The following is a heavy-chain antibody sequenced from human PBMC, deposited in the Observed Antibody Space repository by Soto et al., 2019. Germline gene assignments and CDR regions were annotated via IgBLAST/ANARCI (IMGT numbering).Heavy chain of an antibody. CDR3: ARKYYDFWSGYYPLYFDY. CDR2: IYYSGST. V-gene: IGHV4-39*01. Sequence: PSETLSLTCTVSGGSIISSSYYWGLIRQPPGKGLEWIGSIYYSGSTYYNPSLKSRVTISVDTSKNQFSLKLSSVTAADTAVYYCARKYYDFWSGYYPLYFDYWGQGTLLTVSS. D-gene: IGHD3-3*01. CDR1: GGSIISSSYY. J-gene: IGHJ4*02.